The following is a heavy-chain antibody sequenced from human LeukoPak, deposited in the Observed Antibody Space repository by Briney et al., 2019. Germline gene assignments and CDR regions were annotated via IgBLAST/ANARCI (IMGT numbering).Heavy chain of an antibody. CDR2: ISDSGGST. Sequence: GGSLRLSCAASGLTFSNYAMSWVRQAPGKGLEWVSGISDSGGSTYYADSVKGRFTISRDNAKNSLYLQMNSLRAEDTAVYYCARDHAITYYDFWSGYYTFDYWGQGTLVTVSS. J-gene: IGHJ4*02. V-gene: IGHV3-23*01. CDR1: GLTFSNYA. D-gene: IGHD3-3*01. CDR3: ARDHAITYYDFWSGYYTFDY.